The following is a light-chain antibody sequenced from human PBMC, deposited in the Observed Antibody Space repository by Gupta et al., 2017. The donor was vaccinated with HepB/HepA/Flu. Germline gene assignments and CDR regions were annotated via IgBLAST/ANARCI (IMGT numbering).Light chain of an antibody. Sequence: SSALTQPPSVSVSQGQTARNTCSGDALPKQYAYWYQQKPGQAPVLVIYKDSERPAGIPERFSGSSSGTTVTLTISGGQAEDEADYYCQSADSSGTYVFGTGTKVTVL. CDR1: ALPKQY. CDR3: QSADSSGTYV. V-gene: IGLV3-25*03. CDR2: KDS. J-gene: IGLJ1*01.